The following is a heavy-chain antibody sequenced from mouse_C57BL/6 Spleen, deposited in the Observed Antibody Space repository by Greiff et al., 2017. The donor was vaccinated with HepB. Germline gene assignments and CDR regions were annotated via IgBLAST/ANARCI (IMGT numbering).Heavy chain of an antibody. CDR2: IWSDGST. Sequence: QVQLKQSGPGLVAPSQSLSITCTVSGFSLTSYGVHWVRQPPGKGLEWLVVIWSDGSTTYNSALKSRLSISKDNSKSQVFLKMNSLQTDDTAMYYCARQEYSNLYAMDYWGQGTSVTVSS. V-gene: IGHV2-6-1*01. CDR1: GFSLTSYG. CDR3: ARQEYSNLYAMDY. J-gene: IGHJ4*01. D-gene: IGHD2-5*01.